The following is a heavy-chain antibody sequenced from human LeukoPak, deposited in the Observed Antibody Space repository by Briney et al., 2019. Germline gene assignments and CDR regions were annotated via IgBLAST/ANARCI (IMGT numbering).Heavy chain of an antibody. CDR1: GSTFSSYA. V-gene: IGHV3-23*01. J-gene: IGHJ4*02. Sequence: GGSLRLSCAASGSTFSSYAMSGVRQAPGKGLEWVSALSGSGGSTHYADSVQGRFTISRDNSKNTLYLQMNSLRAEDTAVYYCAKGLKTTVTYFDYWGQGTLVTVSS. CDR3: AKGLKTTVTYFDY. D-gene: IGHD4-17*01. CDR2: LSGSGGST.